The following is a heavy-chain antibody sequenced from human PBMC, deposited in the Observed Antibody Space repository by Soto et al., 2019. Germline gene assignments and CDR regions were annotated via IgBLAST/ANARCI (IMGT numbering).Heavy chain of an antibody. CDR1: GYTFTSYD. J-gene: IGHJ5*02. D-gene: IGHD3-3*01. V-gene: IGHV1-8*01. CDR2: MNPNSGNT. CDR3: ARLGTTYYDFWSGYFNWFDP. Sequence: GASVKVSCKASGYTFTSYDINWVRQATGQGLEWMGWMNPNSGNTGYAQKLQGRVTMTRNTSISTAYMELSSLRSEDTAVYYCARLGTTYYDFWSGYFNWFDPWGQGTLVTVSS.